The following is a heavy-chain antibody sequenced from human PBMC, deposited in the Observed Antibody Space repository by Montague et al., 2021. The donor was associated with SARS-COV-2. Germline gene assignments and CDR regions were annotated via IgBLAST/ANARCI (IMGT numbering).Heavy chain of an antibody. Sequence: SETLSLTCAVAGASVTGIHWWSWVRHPPESGLELIAVFHHTGINNFNPSLRSRVSISLDTSKNQFSLTLNSVTAADTAIYYCASHPVFQQLYSWGQGTLVSVSS. J-gene: IGHJ4*02. CDR2: FHHTGIN. D-gene: IGHD6-13*01. V-gene: IGHV4-4*02. CDR1: GASVTGIHW. CDR3: ASHPVFQQLYS.